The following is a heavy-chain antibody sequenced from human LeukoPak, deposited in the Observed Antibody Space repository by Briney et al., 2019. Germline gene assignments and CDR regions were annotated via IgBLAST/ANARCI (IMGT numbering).Heavy chain of an antibody. D-gene: IGHD6-25*01. CDR2: INPRGGST. V-gene: IGHV1-46*01. Sequence: ASVKVSCKASGYTFTTYYMHWMRQAPGQGPEWMGIINPRGGSTDYSQKFHGRITMTSDTSTSTVYMELSSLRSDDTAVYFCARVGSAAATADYWGQGTLVTVSS. CDR3: ARVGSAAATADY. J-gene: IGHJ4*02. CDR1: GYTFTTYY.